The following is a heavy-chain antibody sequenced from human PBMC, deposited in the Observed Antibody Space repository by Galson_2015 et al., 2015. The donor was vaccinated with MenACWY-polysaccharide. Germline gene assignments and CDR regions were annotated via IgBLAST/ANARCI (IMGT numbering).Heavy chain of an antibody. CDR2: ISGGGTST. V-gene: IGHV3-23*01. J-gene: IGHJ6*02. Sequence: SLRLSCAASGFTFSSYAMTWVRQAPGKGLEWVSAISGGGTSTYYTDSVKGRFTISRDNSKNTLFLQMNSLRAEDTAVYYCAINGLAYGSSSYYHYAMDVWGQGTTVTVSS. CDR3: AINGLAYGSSSYYHYAMDV. D-gene: IGHD6-6*01. CDR1: GFTFSSYA.